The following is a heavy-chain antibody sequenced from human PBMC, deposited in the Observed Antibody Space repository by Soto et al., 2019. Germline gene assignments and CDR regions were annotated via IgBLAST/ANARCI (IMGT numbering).Heavy chain of an antibody. CDR2: INAGNGNT. D-gene: IGHD5-12*01. J-gene: IGHJ4*02. CDR3: AMATIRNTQSVFDY. Sequence: ASVKVSCKASGYTFTSYAMHWVRQAPGQRLERMGWINAGNGNTKYSQKFQGRVTITRDTSASTAYMELSSLRSEDTAVYYCAMATIRNTQSVFDYWGQGTLVTVSS. CDR1: GYTFTSYA. V-gene: IGHV1-3*01.